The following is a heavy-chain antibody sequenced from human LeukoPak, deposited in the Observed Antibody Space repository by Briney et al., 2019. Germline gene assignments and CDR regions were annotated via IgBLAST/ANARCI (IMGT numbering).Heavy chain of an antibody. CDR1: GGSISSGGYY. D-gene: IGHD3-22*01. V-gene: IGHV4-61*08. CDR3: ARGDSSGFYNWFDP. CDR2: IYYSGST. Sequence: TSETLSLTCTVSGGSISSGGYYWSWIRQHPGKGLEWIGYIYYSGSTNYNPSLKSRLTISVDTSKNQFSLKLSSVTAADTAIYYCARGDSSGFYNWFDPWGQGILVTVSS. J-gene: IGHJ5*02.